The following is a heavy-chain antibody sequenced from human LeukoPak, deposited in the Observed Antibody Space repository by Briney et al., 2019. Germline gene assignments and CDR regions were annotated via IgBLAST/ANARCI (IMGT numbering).Heavy chain of an antibody. V-gene: IGHV3-33*01. Sequence: GRSLRLSCAASVFFFSGYGMHWVRQAPGKGLEWVAAIRHDGGEKWYADSVQGRFIISRDDSISTLYLQMNSLRVEDTAVYYCARGGDSSNWYPGYFDYWGQGALVTVSS. CDR1: VFFFSGYG. CDR3: ARGGDSSNWYPGYFDY. CDR2: IRHDGGEK. D-gene: IGHD6-13*01. J-gene: IGHJ4*02.